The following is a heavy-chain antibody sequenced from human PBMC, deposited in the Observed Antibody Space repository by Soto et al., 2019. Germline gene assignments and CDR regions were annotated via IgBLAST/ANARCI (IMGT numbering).Heavy chain of an antibody. CDR3: ARAGPNTYYDSSGYYS. V-gene: IGHV1-2*02. J-gene: IGHJ4*02. Sequence: ASVKVSCKASGYTFTGHYMHWVRQAPGQGLEWMGWINPNSGGTNYAQKFQGRVTMTRDTSISTAYMELSRLRSDDTAVYYCARAGPNTYYDSSGYYSWGQGTLVTVSS. CDR2: INPNSGGT. D-gene: IGHD3-22*01. CDR1: GYTFTGHY.